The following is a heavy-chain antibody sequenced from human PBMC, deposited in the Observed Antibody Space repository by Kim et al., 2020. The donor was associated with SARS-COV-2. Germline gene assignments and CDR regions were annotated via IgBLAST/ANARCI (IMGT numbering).Heavy chain of an antibody. Sequence: SETLSLTCTVSGGSISSSSYYWGWIRQPPGKGLEWIGSIYYSGSTYYNPSLKSRVTISVDTSKNQFSLKLSSVTAADTAVYYCARAKNIRLSNWFDPWGQGTLVTVSS. CDR2: IYYSGST. CDR3: ARAKNIRLSNWFDP. CDR1: GGSISSSSYY. V-gene: IGHV4-39*01. J-gene: IGHJ5*02.